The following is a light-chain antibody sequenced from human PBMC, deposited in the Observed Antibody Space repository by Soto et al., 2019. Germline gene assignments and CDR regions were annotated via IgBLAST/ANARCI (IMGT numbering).Light chain of an antibody. CDR1: TSNIGSNT. Sequence: QAVVTQPPSASGTPGQRVTISCSGSTSNIGSNTINWYQQLPGTAPKLLIYSSDQRPSGVPGRFSGSKSGTSASLAISGLQSEDEADYYCAAWDDTLNGVVFGGGTKVTVL. CDR2: SSD. V-gene: IGLV1-44*01. CDR3: AAWDDTLNGVV. J-gene: IGLJ2*01.